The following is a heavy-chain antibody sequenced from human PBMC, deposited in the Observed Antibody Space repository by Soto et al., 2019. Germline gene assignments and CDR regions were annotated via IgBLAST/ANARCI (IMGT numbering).Heavy chain of an antibody. V-gene: IGHV3-23*01. Sequence: GGSLRLSCAASGFTFSSYAMSWVRQAPGKGLEWVSAISGSGGSTYYADSVKGRFTISRDNSKNTLYLQMNSLRAEDTAVYYCAKYSSGAVLFTWLDPWGQGTLVTVSS. J-gene: IGHJ5*02. CDR2: ISGSGGST. CDR3: AKYSSGAVLFTWLDP. D-gene: IGHD6-19*01. CDR1: GFTFSSYA.